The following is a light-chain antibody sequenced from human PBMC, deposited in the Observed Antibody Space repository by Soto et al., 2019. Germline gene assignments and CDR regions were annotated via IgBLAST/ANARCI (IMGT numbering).Light chain of an antibody. J-gene: IGKJ1*01. CDR1: QGISSY. V-gene: IGKV1-8*01. Sequence: AIRMTQSPSSLSASTGDRVTITCRASQGISSYLAWYQQKPGKAPKLLIYAASTLQSGVPSRFSGSGSGTDFTLTISSLQSEDFAVYYCQEYNKWPPGTFGQGTKVEIK. CDR3: QEYNKWPPGT. CDR2: AAS.